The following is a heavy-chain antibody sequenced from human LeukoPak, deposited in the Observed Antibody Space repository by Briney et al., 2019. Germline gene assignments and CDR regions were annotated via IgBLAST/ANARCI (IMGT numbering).Heavy chain of an antibody. J-gene: IGHJ4*02. Sequence: ASVKVSCKASGGTFSSYAISWVRQAPGQGLEWMGGIIPIFGTANYAQKFQGRVTITADESTSTAYMELSSLRSEDTAVYFCARVGVTAATADYWGQGTLATVSS. CDR1: GGTFSSYA. CDR3: ARVGVTAATADY. CDR2: IIPIFGTA. V-gene: IGHV1-69*13. D-gene: IGHD6-25*01.